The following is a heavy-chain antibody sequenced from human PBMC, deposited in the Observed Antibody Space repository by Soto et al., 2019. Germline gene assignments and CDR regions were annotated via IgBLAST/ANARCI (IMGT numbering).Heavy chain of an antibody. V-gene: IGHV1-69*06. D-gene: IGHD2-2*01. J-gene: IGHJ6*02. CDR1: GGTFSSYA. CDR2: IIPIFGTA. CDR3: ARGIVVVPAAIGDYGMDV. Sequence: SVKVSCKASGGTFSSYAISWVRQAPGQGLEWMGGIIPIFGTANYAQKFQGRVTITADKSTSTAYMELSSLRSEDTAVYYCARGIVVVPAAIGDYGMDVWGQGTTVTVS.